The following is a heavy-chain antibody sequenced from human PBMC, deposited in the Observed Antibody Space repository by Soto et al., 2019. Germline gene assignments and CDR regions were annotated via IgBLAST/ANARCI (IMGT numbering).Heavy chain of an antibody. CDR2: IKSKTDGGTT. D-gene: IGHD4-17*01. CDR3: TTDPLRAGTEGENK. V-gene: IGHV3-15*01. J-gene: IGHJ4*02. Sequence: GGSLRLSCAASGFTFSNAWMSWVRQAPGKGLEWVGRIKSKTDGGTTDYAAPVKGRFTISRDDSKNTLYLQMNSLKTEDTAVYYCTTDPLRAGTEGENKWGQGTLVTVSS. CDR1: GFTFSNAW.